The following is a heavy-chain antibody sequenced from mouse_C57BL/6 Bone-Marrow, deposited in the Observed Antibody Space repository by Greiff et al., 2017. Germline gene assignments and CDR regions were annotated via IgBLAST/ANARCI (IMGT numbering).Heavy chain of an antibody. J-gene: IGHJ2*01. CDR2: INPSTGGT. D-gene: IGHD4-1*01. CDR1: GYSFTGYY. CDR3: ARRQWDENFDY. Sequence: VQLQQSGPELVKPGASVKISCKASGYSFTGYYMNWVKQSPEKSLEWIGEINPSTGGTTYNQKFKAKATLTVDKSSSTAYMQLKSLTSEDSAVYYCARRQWDENFDYWGQGTTLTVSS. V-gene: IGHV1-42*01.